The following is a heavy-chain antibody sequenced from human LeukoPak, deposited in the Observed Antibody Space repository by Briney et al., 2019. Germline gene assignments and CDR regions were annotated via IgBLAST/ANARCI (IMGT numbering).Heavy chain of an antibody. V-gene: IGHV3-23*01. D-gene: IGHD1-1*01. CDR3: AKDVPTAYFDY. Sequence: GGSLRLSCAASGFSFSSYAMNWVRQAPGKGLEWVSSISGSGGSTYYADSVKGRLTISRDNSKNTLHLQMNSLRAEDTAVYYCAKDVPTAYFDYWGQGTLVTVSS. CDR1: GFSFSSYA. J-gene: IGHJ4*02. CDR2: ISGSGGST.